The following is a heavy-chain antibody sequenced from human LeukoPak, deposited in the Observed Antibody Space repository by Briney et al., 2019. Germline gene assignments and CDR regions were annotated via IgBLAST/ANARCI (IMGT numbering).Heavy chain of an antibody. J-gene: IGHJ4*02. Sequence: GASVKVSCKASGYTFTSYGISWVRQAPGQGLEWMGWISAYNGNTNYAQKHQGRVTMTTDTSTSTAYMELRSLRSDDTAVYYCARGSSEVWFGEVFDYWGQGTLVTVSS. D-gene: IGHD3-10*01. CDR3: ARGSSEVWFGEVFDY. CDR2: ISAYNGNT. V-gene: IGHV1-18*04. CDR1: GYTFTSYG.